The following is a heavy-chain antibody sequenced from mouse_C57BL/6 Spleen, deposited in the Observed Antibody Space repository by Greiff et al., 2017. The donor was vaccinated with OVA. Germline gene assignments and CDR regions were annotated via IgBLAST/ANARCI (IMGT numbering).Heavy chain of an antibody. CDR1: GYTFTGYW. V-gene: IGHV1-9*01. J-gene: IGHJ2*01. D-gene: IGHD1-1*01. CDR2: ILPGSGRT. Sequence: QVQLQQSGAELMKPGASVKLSCKASGYTFTGYWIEWVQQRPGHGLEWIGEILPGSGRTNYNEQFKGKANFTADTSSNTAYMQLSSLTTEDSAIXDDARATTVVAPFDYWGQGTTLTVSS. CDR3: ARATTVVAPFDY.